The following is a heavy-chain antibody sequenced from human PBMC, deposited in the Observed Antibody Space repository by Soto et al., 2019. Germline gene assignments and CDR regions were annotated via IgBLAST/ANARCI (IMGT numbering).Heavy chain of an antibody. CDR1: GGSISSYY. Sequence: PSETLSLTCTVSGGSISSYYWSWIRQPPGKGLEWIGYIYYSGSTNYNPSLKSRVTISVDTSKNQFSLKLSSVTAADTAVYYCARDYGGNSPFDYWGQGTLVTVSS. CDR2: IYYSGST. V-gene: IGHV4-59*01. J-gene: IGHJ4*02. D-gene: IGHD4-17*01. CDR3: ARDYGGNSPFDY.